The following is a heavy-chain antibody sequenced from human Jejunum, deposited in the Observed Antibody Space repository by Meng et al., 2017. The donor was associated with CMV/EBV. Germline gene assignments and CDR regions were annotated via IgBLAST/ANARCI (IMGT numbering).Heavy chain of an antibody. D-gene: IGHD2-21*01. CDR2: INPSSGDT. CDR3: ARDKCGGDCQLGLLDS. V-gene: IGHV1-2*02. CDR1: GYPFGDHY. J-gene: IGHJ4*02. Sequence: SGYPFGDHYMYWVRQVPGQGLEWMGWINPSSGDTNYAQKFQDRVTMTRDMSINTAYIELSRLRSDDTAVYYCARDKCGGDCQLGLLDSWGQGTLVTVSS.